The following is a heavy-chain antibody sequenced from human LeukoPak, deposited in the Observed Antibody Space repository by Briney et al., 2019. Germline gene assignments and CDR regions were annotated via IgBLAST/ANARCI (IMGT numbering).Heavy chain of an antibody. Sequence: PGGSLRLSCVTSGFIFDDYAMHWVRQVPGKGLEWVSGISWNSGSINYADSVKGRFTISRDNAKISLYLQMNSLRPEDTALYYCTKDARSKIYGSGSYYDYWGQGTQVTVSS. D-gene: IGHD3-10*01. V-gene: IGHV3-9*01. J-gene: IGHJ4*02. CDR3: TKDARSKIYGSGSYYDY. CDR1: GFIFDDYA. CDR2: ISWNSGSI.